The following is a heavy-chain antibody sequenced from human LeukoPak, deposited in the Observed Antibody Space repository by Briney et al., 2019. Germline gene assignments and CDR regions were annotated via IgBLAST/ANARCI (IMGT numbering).Heavy chain of an antibody. J-gene: IGHJ3*02. V-gene: IGHV4-59*11. CDR1: GGFISSHY. CDR3: ARRFRVGDIHVDAFDM. D-gene: IGHD1-26*01. Sequence: PSETLSLTCTVSGGFISSHYWSWIRQPPGRGLEWIGYVFNSGTTDQNPSLKGRVTISLDTSKNHVSPRLTSVTAADTAVYYCARRFRVGDIHVDAFDMWGQGTMVTVSS. CDR2: VFNSGTT.